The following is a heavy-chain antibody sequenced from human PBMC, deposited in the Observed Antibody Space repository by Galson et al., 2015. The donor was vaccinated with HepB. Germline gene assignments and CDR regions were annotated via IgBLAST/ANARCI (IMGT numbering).Heavy chain of an antibody. V-gene: IGHV3-9*01. Sequence: SLRLSCAASGFTFDDYAMHWVRQAPGKGLEWVSGISWNSGSIGYADSVKGRFTISRDNAKNSLYLQMNSLRAEDTAVYYCARNCYGSGSIYYGMVVWGQRTTVTVSS. D-gene: IGHD3-10*01. CDR1: GFTFDDYA. CDR3: ARNCYGSGSIYYGMVV. CDR2: ISWNSGSI. J-gene: IGHJ6*02.